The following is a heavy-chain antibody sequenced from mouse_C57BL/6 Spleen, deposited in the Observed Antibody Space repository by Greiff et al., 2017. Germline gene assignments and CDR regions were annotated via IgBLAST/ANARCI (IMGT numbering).Heavy chain of an antibody. Sequence: VQLKESGPELVKPGASVKIPCKASGYTFTDYNMDWVKQSHGKRLEWIGDINPNTGGTSYNQKFKGKATLTVDKSSITAYMELRSLTSDDTAVYYCARSGSYYGSSYDYWGQGTTLTVSS. CDR3: ARSGSYYGSSYDY. J-gene: IGHJ2*01. CDR2: INPNTGGT. D-gene: IGHD1-1*01. CDR1: GYTFTDYN. V-gene: IGHV1-18*01.